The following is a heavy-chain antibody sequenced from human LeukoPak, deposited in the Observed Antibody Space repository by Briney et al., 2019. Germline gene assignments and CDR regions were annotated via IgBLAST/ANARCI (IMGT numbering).Heavy chain of an antibody. J-gene: IGHJ6*03. D-gene: IGHD6-19*01. CDR3: ARDVVAGGWYVGYYYYYMDV. CDR1: GFTFSSYS. Sequence: AGGSLRLSCAASGFTFSSYSMNWVRQAPGKGLEWVANIKQDGSEKYYVDSVKGRFTISRDNAKNSLYLQMNSLRAEDTAVYYRARDVVAGGWYVGYYYYYMDVWGKGTTVTVSS. CDR2: IKQDGSEK. V-gene: IGHV3-7*01.